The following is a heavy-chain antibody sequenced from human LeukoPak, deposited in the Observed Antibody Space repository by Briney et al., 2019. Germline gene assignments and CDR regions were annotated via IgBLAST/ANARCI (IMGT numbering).Heavy chain of an antibody. CDR1: GFTFSSYS. V-gene: IGHV3-23*01. J-gene: IGHJ4*02. CDR2: ITATSSST. CDR3: AKLFESGTYNNFFHY. Sequence: GGSLRLSCAASGFTFSSYSMTWVRQAPGKGLEWVSAITATSSSTHDADSVQGRFAISRDNSKNTLYLQMNSLRPEDTAIYYCAKLFESGTYNNFFHYWGQGTLVTVFS. D-gene: IGHD3-10*01.